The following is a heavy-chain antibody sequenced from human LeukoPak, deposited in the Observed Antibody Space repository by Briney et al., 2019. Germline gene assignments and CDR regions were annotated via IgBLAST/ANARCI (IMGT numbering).Heavy chain of an antibody. CDR2: INSDGSST. CDR3: ARDSSIAAAGTRLFDY. D-gene: IGHD6-13*01. CDR1: GFTFSSYW. Sequence: GGSLRLSCAASGFTFSSYWMHWVRQAPGKGLGWVSRINSDGSSTSYADSVKGRFTISRDNAKNTLYLQMNTLRAEDTAVYYCARDSSIAAAGTRLFDYWGQGTLVTVSS. J-gene: IGHJ4*02. V-gene: IGHV3-74*01.